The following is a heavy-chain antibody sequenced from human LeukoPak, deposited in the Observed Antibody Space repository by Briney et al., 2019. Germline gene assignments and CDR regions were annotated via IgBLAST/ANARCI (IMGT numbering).Heavy chain of an antibody. CDR2: IIPIFGTA. D-gene: IGHD6-19*01. CDR1: GGTFSSYA. Sequence: ASVKVSCKASGGTFSSYAISWVRQAPGQGLEWMGGIIPIFGTANYAQKFQGRVTITADESTSTAYMELSSLRSEDTAVYYCARDFNSGAVAGTGFDYWGQGTLVTVSS. V-gene: IGHV1-69*13. J-gene: IGHJ4*02. CDR3: ARDFNSGAVAGTGFDY.